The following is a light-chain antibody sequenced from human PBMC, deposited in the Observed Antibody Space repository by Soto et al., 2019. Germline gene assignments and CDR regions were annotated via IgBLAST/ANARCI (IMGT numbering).Light chain of an antibody. V-gene: IGKV3-15*01. Sequence: EIVMTQSPATPSLSPGERATLSCRASQGVSSYLAWYQQKPGQAPRLLIYGASTRATDIPARFSGSGSGTEFTLTITSLQSEDFAVYYCQQYNDWPLITFGQGTRLEIK. CDR1: QGVSSY. CDR2: GAS. J-gene: IGKJ5*01. CDR3: QQYNDWPLIT.